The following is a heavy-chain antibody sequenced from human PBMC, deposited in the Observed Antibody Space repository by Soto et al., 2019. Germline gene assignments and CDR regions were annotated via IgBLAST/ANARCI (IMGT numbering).Heavy chain of an antibody. D-gene: IGHD2-8*01. CDR1: GYTFTSYG. CDR3: ARDSVQYRGDGVYYQGYYYFAMGG. V-gene: IGHV1-18*01. CDR2: ISASNGNT. J-gene: IGHJ6*02. Sequence: QVQLVQSGAEVKNSGASVKVSCKASGYTFTSYGFSWVRQAPGQGLEWMGWISASNGNTNYAQKLQGRVTMTTDTSTGTAYMELRSLRSYDADAYDCARDSVQYRGDGVYYQGYYYFAMGGWGQGTTVSVS.